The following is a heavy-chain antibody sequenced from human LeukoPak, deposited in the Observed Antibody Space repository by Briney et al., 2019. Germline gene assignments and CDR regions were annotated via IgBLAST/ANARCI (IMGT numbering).Heavy chain of an antibody. V-gene: IGHV4-59*01. CDR2: IYYSGST. J-gene: IGHJ5*02. D-gene: IGHD6-13*01. CDR1: GGSISSYY. CDR3: ARDVLASRSLTWGPNWFDP. Sequence: SETLSLTCTVSGGSISSYYWSWIRQPPGKGLEWIGYIYYSGSTNYNPSLKSRVTISVDTSKNQFSLKLSSVTAADTAVYYCARDVLASRSLTWGPNWFDPWGQGTLVTVSP.